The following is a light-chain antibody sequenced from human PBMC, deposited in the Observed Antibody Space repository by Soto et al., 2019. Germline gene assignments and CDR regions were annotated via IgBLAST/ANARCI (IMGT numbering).Light chain of an antibody. Sequence: EIVLTQSPGTLSLSPGERATLSCRASQSGSSSYLAGYQQKPGQPPRLLIYGASSRATGIPDRFSGSGSGTDFTLTISRLEPEDFAVYYCQQYGSSLMYTFGQGTKLEIK. CDR3: QQYGSSLMYT. V-gene: IGKV3-20*01. CDR2: GAS. CDR1: QSGSSSY. J-gene: IGKJ2*01.